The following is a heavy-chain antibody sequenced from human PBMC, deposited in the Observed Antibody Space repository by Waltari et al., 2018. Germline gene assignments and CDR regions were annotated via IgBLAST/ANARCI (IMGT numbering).Heavy chain of an antibody. CDR3: ARDPAGDGFYYFDY. V-gene: IGHV1-2*06. CDR2: VITNSGDT. CDR1: GYSLTGHY. Sequence: QVQLVQSGAEVKTPGASVKVSCKAYGYSLTGHYIHWVRQAPGQGLEWMGRVITNSGDTNYAQKFQGRVTLTRDTSTSTGYMQLSGLRSDDTALYYCARDPAGDGFYYFDYWGQGSLVTVSS. J-gene: IGHJ4*02. D-gene: IGHD2-2*01.